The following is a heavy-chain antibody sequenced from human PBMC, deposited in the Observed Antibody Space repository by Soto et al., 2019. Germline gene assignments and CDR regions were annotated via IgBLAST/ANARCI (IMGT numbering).Heavy chain of an antibody. CDR3: ARARSGFDPFDH. V-gene: IGHV3-48*03. CDR2: ISSSGNTI. D-gene: IGHD5-12*01. J-gene: IGHJ4*02. Sequence: PGGSLRLSCAASGFTFSSYEMNWVRHAPGKGLEWVSYISSSGNTIYYADSVKGRFTISRDNAKNSLYLQMNSLRAEDTAIYYCARARSGFDPFDHWGQGTLVTVSS. CDR1: GFTFSSYE.